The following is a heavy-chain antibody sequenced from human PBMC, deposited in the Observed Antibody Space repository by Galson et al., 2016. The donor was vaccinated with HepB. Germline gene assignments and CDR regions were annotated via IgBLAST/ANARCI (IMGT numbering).Heavy chain of an antibody. Sequence: SLRLSCAASGFTFSSYGMHWVRQAPGKGLEWVSSISADALEKHYRDAVEGRFTVSRDTSENTLDLQMNSLRAEDTAVYFCARVMNSGYPFSWGQGTLVTVSS. V-gene: IGHV3-33*08. D-gene: IGHD3-22*01. J-gene: IGHJ5*02. CDR2: ISADALEK. CDR1: GFTFSSYG. CDR3: ARVMNSGYPFS.